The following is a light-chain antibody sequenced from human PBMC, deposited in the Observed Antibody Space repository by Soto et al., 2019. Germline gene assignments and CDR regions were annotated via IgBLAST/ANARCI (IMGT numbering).Light chain of an antibody. CDR1: QSVSSSY. CDR3: QQHETLIT. CDR2: GES. J-gene: IGKJ5*01. Sequence: EIVLTQSPGTLSLSPGERATLSCRASQSVSSSYLAWYQQKPGQAPRLLIYGESSRATGIPDRFSGSGSGTDFTLTISRLEPEDFAVYYCQQHETLITFGQGTRLEI. V-gene: IGKV3-20*01.